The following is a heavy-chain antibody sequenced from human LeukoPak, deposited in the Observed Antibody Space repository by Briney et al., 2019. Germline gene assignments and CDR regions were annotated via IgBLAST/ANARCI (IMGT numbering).Heavy chain of an antibody. Sequence: KPSETLSLTCTVSGYSISSSYYWGWIRQPPGKGLEWIGSIYHVGSTYYNPSLKSRVTISVDTSKNQFSLKLSSVTAADTAVYYCAREGSIGEAFDIWGQGTMVTVSS. V-gene: IGHV4-38-2*02. CDR1: GYSISSSYY. CDR2: IYHVGST. J-gene: IGHJ3*02. CDR3: AREGSIGEAFDI.